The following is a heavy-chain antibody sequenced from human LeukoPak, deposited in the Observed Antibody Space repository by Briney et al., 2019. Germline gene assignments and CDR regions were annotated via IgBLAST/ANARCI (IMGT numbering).Heavy chain of an antibody. Sequence: GGSLRLSCAASGFTFSSYWMHWVRQAPGKGLVWVSRINTDGSSTSYAGSVKGRFTISRDNSKNTLYLQMNSLRAEDTAVYYCAKISRSYDYWGQGTLVTVSS. V-gene: IGHV3-74*01. CDR3: AKISRSYDY. J-gene: IGHJ4*02. CDR1: GFTFSSYW. D-gene: IGHD3-3*02. CDR2: INTDGSST.